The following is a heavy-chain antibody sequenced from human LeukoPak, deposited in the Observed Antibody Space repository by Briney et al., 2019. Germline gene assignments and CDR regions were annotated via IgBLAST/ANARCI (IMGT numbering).Heavy chain of an antibody. CDR2: ISYDGSNK. CDR1: GFTFSSYA. J-gene: IGHJ4*02. V-gene: IGHV3-30-3*01. D-gene: IGHD1-7*01. Sequence: GGSLRLSCAASGFTFSSYAMHWVRQAPGKGLEWVAVISYDGSNKYYADSVKGRFTISRDNSKNTLYLQMNSPRAEDTAVYYCARQLELRSYYFDYWGQGTLVTVSS. CDR3: ARQLELRSYYFDY.